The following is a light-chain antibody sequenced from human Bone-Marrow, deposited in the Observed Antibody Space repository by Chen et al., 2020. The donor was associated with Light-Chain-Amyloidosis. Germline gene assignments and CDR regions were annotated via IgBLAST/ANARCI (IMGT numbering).Light chain of an antibody. CDR2: EVT. Sequence: QSALTQPASVSGSPGQSITISCTGTSSDVGGDNHVSWYQQHPDKAPKLMIYEVTKRPSWVPARFSGSKSDNTASLTISALQTEDEADYFCSSYTITNTLVFGSGTSVTVL. J-gene: IGLJ1*01. CDR3: SSYTITNTLV. CDR1: SSDVGGDNH. V-gene: IGLV2-14*01.